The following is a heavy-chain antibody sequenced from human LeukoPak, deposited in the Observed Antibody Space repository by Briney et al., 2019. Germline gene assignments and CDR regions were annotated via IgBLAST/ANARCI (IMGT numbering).Heavy chain of an antibody. CDR1: GFTFSSYA. Sequence: PGGSLRLSCAASGFTFSSYAMHWVRQAPGKGLEWVAVISYDGSNKYYADSVKGRFTTSRDNAKNSLYLHMNSLRAEDTALYYCARDRSPGLRGGSQDVFDIWGQGTMVTASS. J-gene: IGHJ3*02. CDR2: ISYDGSNK. CDR3: ARDRSPGLRGGSQDVFDI. D-gene: IGHD3-10*01. V-gene: IGHV3-30*04.